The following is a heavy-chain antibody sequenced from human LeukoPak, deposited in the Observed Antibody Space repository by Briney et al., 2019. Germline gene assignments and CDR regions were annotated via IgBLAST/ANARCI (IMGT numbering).Heavy chain of an antibody. D-gene: IGHD2-15*01. V-gene: IGHV4-34*01. CDR1: GGSFSGYY. CDR2: INHSGST. CDR3: ARVPRPNCSGGSCYSSFDY. Sequence: SETLSLTCAVYGGSFSGYYWSWIRQPPGKGLEWIGEINHSGSTNYNPSLKSRVTISVDTSKNQFSLKLSSVTAADTAVYYCARVPRPNCSGGSCYSSFDYWGQGTLVTVSS. J-gene: IGHJ4*02.